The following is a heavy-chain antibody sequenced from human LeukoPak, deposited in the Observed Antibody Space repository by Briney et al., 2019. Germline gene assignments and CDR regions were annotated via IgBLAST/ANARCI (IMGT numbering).Heavy chain of an antibody. J-gene: IGHJ3*02. CDR1: GFTFSSYW. V-gene: IGHV3-74*03. D-gene: IGHD6-19*01. CDR2: INRDGSTT. CDR3: ATGHSSGWYMDFDI. Sequence: PGGSLRLSCAASGFTFSSYWMHWVRQAPGKGLVCVSRINRDGSTTTYADSVKGRFTVSRDNAKNTLYLQMNSLRAEDTAVYYCATGHSSGWYMDFDIWGQGTMVTVSS.